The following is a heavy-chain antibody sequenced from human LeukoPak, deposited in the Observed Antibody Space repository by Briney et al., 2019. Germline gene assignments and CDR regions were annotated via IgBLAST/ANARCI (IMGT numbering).Heavy chain of an antibody. CDR2: ISYSGNT. V-gene: IGHV4-39*01. J-gene: IGHJ4*02. CDR1: GGSISSNNYY. D-gene: IGHD2-2*01. Sequence: SETLSLTCTVSGGSISSNNYYWGWIRQPPGKGLEWLGSISYSGNTYYNPSLKSRVTISVDTSKNQFSLKLYSVTAADTAVYYCARVPAATLYFDYWGQGTLVTVSS. CDR3: ARVPAATLYFDY.